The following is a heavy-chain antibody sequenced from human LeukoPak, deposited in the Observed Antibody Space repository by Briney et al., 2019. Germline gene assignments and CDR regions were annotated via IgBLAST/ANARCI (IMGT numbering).Heavy chain of an antibody. CDR2: ISYDGSNK. J-gene: IGHJ6*03. CDR1: GFTFSSYG. CDR3: AKDCGAMVIRYYYYMDV. D-gene: IGHD5-18*01. Sequence: GRSLRLSCAASGFTFSSYGMHWVRQAPGKGLEWVAVISYDGSNKYYADSVKGRFTISRDNSENTLYLQMNSLRAEDTAVYYCAKDCGAMVIRYYYYMDVWGKGTTVTVSS. V-gene: IGHV3-30*18.